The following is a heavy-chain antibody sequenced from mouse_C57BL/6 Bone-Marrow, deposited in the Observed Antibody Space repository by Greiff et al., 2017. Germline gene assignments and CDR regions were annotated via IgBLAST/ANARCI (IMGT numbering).Heavy chain of an antibody. CDR2: IDPNRGGT. J-gene: IGHJ1*03. Sequence: QVQLQQPGAELVKPGASVKLSCKASGYTFTSSWMHWVKQRPGRGLEWIGRIDPNRGGTKDNEKFKSKATLTVDKPSSTAYMQLSSLTSEDSAVYYCARKAYYDYDVWYFDVWGTGTTVTVSS. V-gene: IGHV1-72*01. CDR1: GYTFTSSW. CDR3: ARKAYYDYDVWYFDV. D-gene: IGHD2-4*01.